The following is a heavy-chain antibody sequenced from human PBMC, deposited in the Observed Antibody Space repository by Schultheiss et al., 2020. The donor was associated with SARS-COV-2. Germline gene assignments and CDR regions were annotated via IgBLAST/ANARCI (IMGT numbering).Heavy chain of an antibody. CDR1: GASINNYY. J-gene: IGHJ6*02. Sequence: SQTLSLTCTVSGASINNYYWTWIRQPPGKGLEWIGYIYYSGSTNYNPSLKSRVTISVDTSKNQFSLKLSSVTAADTAVYYCARDVIVVVPEDYYYYGMDVWGQGTTVTVSS. V-gene: IGHV4-59*01. CDR2: IYYSGST. CDR3: ARDVIVVVPEDYYYYGMDV. D-gene: IGHD2-2*01.